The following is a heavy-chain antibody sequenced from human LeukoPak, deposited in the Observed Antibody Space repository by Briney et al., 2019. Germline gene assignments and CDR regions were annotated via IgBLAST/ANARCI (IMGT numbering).Heavy chain of an antibody. V-gene: IGHV4-30-4*08. Sequence: SETLSLTCTVSGGSISSGDYCWNWIRQPPGEGLEWIGYMSISGSTYYNPSLKSRVTVSVDTSKNQFSLRLSSVTAADTAVYYCARSAHSSGWYDYWGQGTLVTVSS. CDR2: MSISGST. CDR3: ARSAHSSGWYDY. J-gene: IGHJ4*02. CDR1: GGSISSGDYC. D-gene: IGHD6-19*01.